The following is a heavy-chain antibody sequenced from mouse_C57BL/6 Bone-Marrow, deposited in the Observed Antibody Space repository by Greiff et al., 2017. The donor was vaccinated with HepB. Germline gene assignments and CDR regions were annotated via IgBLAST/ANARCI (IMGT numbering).Heavy chain of an antibody. CDR1: GYTFTGYW. J-gene: IGHJ4*01. CDR3: ARYYYGKAMDY. D-gene: IGHD1-1*01. Sequence: QVQLQQSGAELMKPGASVKLSCKATGYTFTGYWIEWVKQRPGHGLEWIGEILPGSGSTNYNEKFKGKATFTADTSSNTAYMQLSSLTTEVSAIYYCARYYYGKAMDYWGQGTSVTVSS. CDR2: ILPGSGST. V-gene: IGHV1-9*01.